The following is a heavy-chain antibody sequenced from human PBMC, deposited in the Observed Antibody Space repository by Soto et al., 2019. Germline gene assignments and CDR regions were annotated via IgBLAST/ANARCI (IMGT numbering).Heavy chain of an antibody. CDR1: GFTFSSYG. D-gene: IGHD5-18*01. Sequence: QVQLVESGGGVVQPGRSLRLSCAASGFTFSSYGMHWVRQAPGKGLEWVAVISYDGSNKYYADSVKGRFTISRDNSKNTLYLQMNSLRAEDTAVYYCAKAGGGGYSYGRDWYFDLWGRGTLVTVSS. CDR2: ISYDGSNK. J-gene: IGHJ2*01. V-gene: IGHV3-30*18. CDR3: AKAGGGGYSYGRDWYFDL.